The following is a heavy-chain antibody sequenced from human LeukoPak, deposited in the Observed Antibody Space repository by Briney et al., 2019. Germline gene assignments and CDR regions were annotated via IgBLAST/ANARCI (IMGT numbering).Heavy chain of an antibody. CDR3: ARIGFAWNYVARSDPARAFDP. V-gene: IGHV5-51*01. D-gene: IGHD1-7*01. CDR2: IYPGDSDT. CDR1: GYSFTSYW. J-gene: IGHJ5*02. Sequence: GESLKISCKGSGYSFTSYWIGWVRQMPGKGLEWVGIIYPGDSDTRYSPSFQGQVTISADKSISTAYLQWSSLKASDTAMYYCARIGFAWNYVARSDPARAFDPWGQGTLVTVSS.